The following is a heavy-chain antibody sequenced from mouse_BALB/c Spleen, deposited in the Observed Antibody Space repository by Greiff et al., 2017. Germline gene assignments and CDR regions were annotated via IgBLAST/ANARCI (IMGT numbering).Heavy chain of an antibody. CDR2: INPYNGGT. D-gene: IGHD2-1*01. CDR3: ARFVYYGNYDYAMDY. J-gene: IGHJ4*01. V-gene: IGHV1-18*01. Sequence: SGPELVKPGASMKISCKASGYSFTGYTRNWVKQSHGKNLEWIGLINPYNGGTSYNQKFKGKATLTVDKSSSTAYMELLSLTSEDSAVYYCARFVYYGNYDYAMDYWGQGTSVTVSS. CDR1: GYSFTGYT.